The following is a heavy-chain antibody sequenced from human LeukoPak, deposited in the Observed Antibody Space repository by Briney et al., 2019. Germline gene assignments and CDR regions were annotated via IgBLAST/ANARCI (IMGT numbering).Heavy chain of an antibody. CDR3: ARVLYYYSYMDV. D-gene: IGHD3-3*01. Sequence: PSETLSLTCAVSRYSISSGHYWGWIRQPPGKGLEWIGSIYHSGSTSYNPSLKSRVTISVDTSKNQFSLKLSSVTAADTAVYYCARVLYYYSYMDVWGKGTPVTVSS. V-gene: IGHV4-38-2*01. CDR2: IYHSGST. CDR1: RYSISSGHY. J-gene: IGHJ6*03.